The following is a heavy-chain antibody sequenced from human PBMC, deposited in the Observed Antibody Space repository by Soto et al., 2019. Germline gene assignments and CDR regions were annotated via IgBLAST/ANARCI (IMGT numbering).Heavy chain of an antibody. J-gene: IGHJ5*02. Sequence: ASVKVSCKASGYTFTGYYIHWVRQAPGQGLEWMGWIIPDSGATNYTQKFQGRVTMTSETSTNTAFLELSRLRSDDTAVYFCATGDRISIFGVINCLDPWGQGTLVTVSS. CDR1: GYTFTGYY. CDR3: ATGDRISIFGVINCLDP. CDR2: IIPDSGAT. D-gene: IGHD3-3*01. V-gene: IGHV1-2*02.